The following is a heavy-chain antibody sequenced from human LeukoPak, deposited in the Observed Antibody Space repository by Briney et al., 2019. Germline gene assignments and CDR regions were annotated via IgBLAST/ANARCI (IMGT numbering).Heavy chain of an antibody. D-gene: IGHD1-26*01. Sequence: ASVKVSCKASGYTFTGYYMHWVRQAPGQGLEWMGWINPNSGGTNYAQKFQGRVTMTRDTSISTAYMELSRLRSDDTAVYYCARGVGAVQSGDAFDIWGQGTMVTVSS. CDR3: ARGVGAVQSGDAFDI. CDR1: GYTFTGYY. CDR2: INPNSGGT. J-gene: IGHJ3*02. V-gene: IGHV1-2*02.